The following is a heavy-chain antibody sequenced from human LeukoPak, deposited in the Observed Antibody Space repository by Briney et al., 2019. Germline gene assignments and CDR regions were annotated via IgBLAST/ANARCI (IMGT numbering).Heavy chain of an antibody. J-gene: IGHJ4*02. D-gene: IGHD6-19*01. Sequence: GSLRLSCAASGFTFSSYSMNWIRQPPGKGLEWTGSIDHSWSTYYNPSLKSRITISVNTSKNQFSLKLSSVTAADTAVYYCARDSALAQAVMFDYWGQGTLVTVSS. V-gene: IGHV4-38-2*02. CDR3: ARDSALAQAVMFDY. CDR2: IDHSWST. CDR1: GFTFSSYS.